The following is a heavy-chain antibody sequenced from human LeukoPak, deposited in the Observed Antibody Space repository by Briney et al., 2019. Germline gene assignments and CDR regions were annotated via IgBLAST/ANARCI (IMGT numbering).Heavy chain of an antibody. CDR2: IWYDGSNK. J-gene: IGHJ6*02. V-gene: IGHV3-33*01. D-gene: IGHD6-13*01. CDR3: VRALYSSTWYNFYGMDV. CDR1: GFTFSSYG. Sequence: GGSLRLSCAASGFTFSSYGMHWVRQAPGKGLEWVAVIWYDGSNKYYADSVKGRFTISRDNSKNTLYLQMNSLRAEDTAVFYCVRALYSSTWYNFYGMDVWGQGTTVTVSS.